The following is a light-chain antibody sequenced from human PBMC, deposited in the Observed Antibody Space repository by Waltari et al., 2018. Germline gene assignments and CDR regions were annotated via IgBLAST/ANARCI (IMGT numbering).Light chain of an antibody. CDR3: QQRKFWPPIT. V-gene: IGKV3-11*01. J-gene: IGKJ5*01. CDR1: QSVSNY. Sequence: EVVLTQSPATLSLSPGERATLSCRASQSVSNYLAWYQQKPGQAPRRLIYDASNRATGIPASFSGSGAVTDFTLTISSLEPEDFAVYYCQQRKFWPPITIGQGTRLESK. CDR2: DAS.